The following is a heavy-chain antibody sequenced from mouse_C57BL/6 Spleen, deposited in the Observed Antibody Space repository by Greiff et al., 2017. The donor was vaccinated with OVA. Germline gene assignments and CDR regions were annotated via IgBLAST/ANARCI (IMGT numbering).Heavy chain of an antibody. CDR2: ISSGGDYI. Sequence: DVMLVESGEGLVKPGGSLKLSCAASGFTFSSYAMSWVRQTPEKRLEWVAYISSGGDYIYYADTVKGRFTISRDNARNTLYLQMSSLKSEDTAMYYCTRDLKGPFDYWGQGTTLTVSS. J-gene: IGHJ2*01. CDR3: TRDLKGPFDY. CDR1: GFTFSSYA. V-gene: IGHV5-9-1*02. D-gene: IGHD1-3*01.